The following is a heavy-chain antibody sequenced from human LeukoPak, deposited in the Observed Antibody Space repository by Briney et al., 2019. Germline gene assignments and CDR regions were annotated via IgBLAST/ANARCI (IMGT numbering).Heavy chain of an antibody. J-gene: IGHJ4*02. D-gene: IGHD6-13*01. CDR2: INTDGSST. Sequence: PGGSLRLSCAASGFTFSSYWMHWVRQAPGQGLVCVSRINTDGSSTSYADSVKGRFTISRDNAKNTLYLQMNSLRAEDTAVYYCARYRSGWYGAVDYWGQGTLVTVSS. CDR3: ARYRSGWYGAVDY. V-gene: IGHV3-74*01. CDR1: GFTFSSYW.